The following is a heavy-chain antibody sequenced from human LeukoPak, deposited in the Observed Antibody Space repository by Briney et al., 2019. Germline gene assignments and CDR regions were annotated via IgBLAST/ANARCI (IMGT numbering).Heavy chain of an antibody. CDR3: ARRFYDYVWGNYRRTHYFDY. D-gene: IGHD3-16*02. CDR2: INHSGST. V-gene: IGHV4-34*01. CDR1: GGSFSGYY. Sequence: SETLSLTCAVYGGSFSGYYWSWIRQPPGKGLEWIGEINHSGSTNYNPSLKSRVTISVDTSKNQFSLKLSSVTAADTAVYYCARRFYDYVWGNYRRTHYFDYWGQGTLVTVSS. J-gene: IGHJ4*02.